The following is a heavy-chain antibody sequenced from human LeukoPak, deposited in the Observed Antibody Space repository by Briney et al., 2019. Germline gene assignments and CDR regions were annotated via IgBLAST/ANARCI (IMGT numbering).Heavy chain of an antibody. CDR3: AREDRDRGYSGYDAGPSRYDY. J-gene: IGHJ4*02. D-gene: IGHD5-12*01. CDR2: IIPIFGTA. V-gene: IGHV1-69*13. CDR1: GGTFSSYA. Sequence: GASVKVSCKASGGTFSSYAISWVRQAPGQGLEWMGGIIPIFGTANYAQKFQGRVTITADESTSTAYMELSSLRSEDTAVYYCAREDRDRGYSGYDAGPSRYDYWGQGTLVTVSS.